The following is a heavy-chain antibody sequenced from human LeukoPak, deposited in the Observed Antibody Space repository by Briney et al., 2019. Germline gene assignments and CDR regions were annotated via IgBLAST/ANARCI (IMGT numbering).Heavy chain of an antibody. CDR2: IKQDGSEK. CDR1: GFTFSSYW. Sequence: GGSLRLSCAASGFTFSSYWMSWVRQAPGKGLEWVANIKQDGSEKYYVDSVKGRFTISRDNAKNSLYLQMNSLRAEDTAVYYCARSTFRGAMADYYYGMDVWGQGTTVTVSS. D-gene: IGHD3-16*01. J-gene: IGHJ6*02. V-gene: IGHV3-7*01. CDR3: ARSTFRGAMADYYYGMDV.